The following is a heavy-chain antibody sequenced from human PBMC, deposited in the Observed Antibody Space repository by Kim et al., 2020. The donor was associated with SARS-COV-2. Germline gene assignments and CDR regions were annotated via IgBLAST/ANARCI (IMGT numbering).Heavy chain of an antibody. CDR3: ARLCEATIFGVVPSYFDY. V-gene: IGHV4-39*01. J-gene: IGHJ4*02. D-gene: IGHD3-3*01. Sequence: SETLSLTCTVSGGSISSSSYYWGWIRQPPGKGLEWIGSIYYSGSTYYNPSLKSRVTISVDTSKNQFSLKLSSVTAADTAVYYCARLCEATIFGVVPSYFDYWGQGTQATVSS. CDR2: IYYSGST. CDR1: GGSISSSSYY.